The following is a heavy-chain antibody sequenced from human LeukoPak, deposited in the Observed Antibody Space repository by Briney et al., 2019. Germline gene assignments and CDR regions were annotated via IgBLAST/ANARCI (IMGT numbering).Heavy chain of an antibody. CDR2: IRYDGSNK. CDR3: ARALIRAFPAVGY. Sequence: PGGSLRLSCAASGFTFSSYGMHWVRQAPGKGLEWVAFIRYDGSNKYYADSVKGRFTISRDNSKNTLYLQMSSLRAEDKAVYYCARALIRAFPAVGYWGQGTLVTVSS. CDR1: GFTFSSYG. J-gene: IGHJ4*02. D-gene: IGHD2-8*01. V-gene: IGHV3-30*02.